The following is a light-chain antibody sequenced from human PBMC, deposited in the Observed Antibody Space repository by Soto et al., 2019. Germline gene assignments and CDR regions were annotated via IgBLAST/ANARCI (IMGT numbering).Light chain of an antibody. J-gene: IGLJ2*01. CDR3: SSYTSSGTLV. CDR1: SSDVGGYNY. Sequence: QSVLTQPASVSGSPGQSITISCTGTSSDVGGYNYVAWYQHHPGKAPKLMIYDVSNRTSVVSNRFSGSKSGNTTSMTISGLQSEDEADYYCSSYTSSGTLVFGGGTKVTVL. CDR2: DVS. V-gene: IGLV2-14*03.